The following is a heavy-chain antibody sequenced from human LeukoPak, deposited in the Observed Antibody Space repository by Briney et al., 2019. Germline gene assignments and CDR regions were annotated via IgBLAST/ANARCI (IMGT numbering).Heavy chain of an antibody. D-gene: IGHD5-18*01. CDR3: ARTARHLDY. CDR1: GFTFSDPY. Sequence: GGSLSLSCEASGFTFSDPYMSWIRQAPGKGLECLSYISGSGTDINYADSVRGRFTISRDNAKNLLYLQMNDLRLEDTAVYYCARTARHLDYWGQGTLVTVSS. CDR2: ISGSGTDI. J-gene: IGHJ4*02. V-gene: IGHV3-11*04.